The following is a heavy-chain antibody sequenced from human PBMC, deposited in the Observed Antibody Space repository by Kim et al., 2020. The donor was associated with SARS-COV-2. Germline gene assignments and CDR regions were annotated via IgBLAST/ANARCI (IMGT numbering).Heavy chain of an antibody. CDR3: ARTVPYYYYMDV. J-gene: IGHJ6*03. CDR1: GGSFSGYY. V-gene: IGHV4-34*01. D-gene: IGHD1-1*01. CDR2: INHSGST. Sequence: SETLSLTCAVYGGSFSGYYWSWIRQPPGKGLEWIGEINHSGSTNYNPSLKSRVTISVDTSKNQFSLKLSSVTAADTAVYYCARTVPYYYYMDVWGKGTTVTVSS.